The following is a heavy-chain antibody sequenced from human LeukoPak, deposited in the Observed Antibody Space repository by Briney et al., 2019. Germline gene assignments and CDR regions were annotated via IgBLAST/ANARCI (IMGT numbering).Heavy chain of an antibody. CDR1: GFTFTTYW. J-gene: IGHJ4*02. CDR3: ARTSPTSHFDF. CDR2: INGDGSNS. Sequence: GGSLRLSCVASGFTFTTYWMHWVRQAPGEGLGWVSRINGDGSNSNYADSVKGRFTISRDNARNTLYLQMNGLRAEDTALYYCARTSPTSHFDFWGQGTLVTVSS. V-gene: IGHV3-74*01. D-gene: IGHD3-16*01.